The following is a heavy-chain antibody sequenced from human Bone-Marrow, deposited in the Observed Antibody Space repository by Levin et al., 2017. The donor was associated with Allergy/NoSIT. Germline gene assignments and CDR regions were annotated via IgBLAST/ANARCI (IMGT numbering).Heavy chain of an antibody. CDR3: ARGLTTVTTDYALDY. CDR1: GGSVSSGSYY. J-gene: IGHJ4*02. CDR2: IYYSGST. D-gene: IGHD4-17*01. V-gene: IGHV4-61*01. Sequence: SETLSLTCTVSGGSVSSGSYYWSWIRQPPGKGLEWIGYIYYSGSTNYNPSLKSRVTISVDTSKNQFSLKLSSVTAADTAVYYCARGLTTVTTDYALDYWGQGTLVTVSS.